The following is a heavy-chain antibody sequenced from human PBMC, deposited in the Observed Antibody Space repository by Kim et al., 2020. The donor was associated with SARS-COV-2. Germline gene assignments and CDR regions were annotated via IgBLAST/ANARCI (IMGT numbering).Heavy chain of an antibody. D-gene: IGHD2-15*01. CDR2: IYYSGST. J-gene: IGHJ3*02. CDR1: GGSISSYY. V-gene: IGHV4-59*08. Sequence: SETLSLTCTVSGGSISSYYWSWIRQPPGKGLEWIGYIYYSGSTNYNPSLKSRVTISVDTSKNQFSLKLSSVTAADTAVYYCARRALGYCSGGSCYGAFDIWGQGTMVTVSS. CDR3: ARRALGYCSGGSCYGAFDI.